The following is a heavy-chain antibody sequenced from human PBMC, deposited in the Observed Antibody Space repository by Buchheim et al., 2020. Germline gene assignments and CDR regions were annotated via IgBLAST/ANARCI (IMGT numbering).Heavy chain of an antibody. Sequence: EVQLVESGGGLVQPGGSLRLSCAASGFTFRSYWMSWVRQAPGKGLEWVANIKQDGSERYYVDSVKGRFTISRDNTKNSLYLQMNSLRAEDTAVYYCAGHSTYPNWFDPWGQGTL. CDR2: IKQDGSER. J-gene: IGHJ5*02. V-gene: IGHV3-7*01. CDR3: AGHSTYPNWFDP. CDR1: GFTFRSYW. D-gene: IGHD3-3*02.